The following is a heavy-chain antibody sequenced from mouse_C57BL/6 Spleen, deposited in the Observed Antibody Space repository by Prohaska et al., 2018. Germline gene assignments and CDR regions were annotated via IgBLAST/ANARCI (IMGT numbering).Heavy chain of an antibody. CDR2: INPNNGGT. CDR3: ARGPPHYYGSSYGLFDY. V-gene: IGHV1-18*01. J-gene: IGHJ2*01. Sequence: HGKSLEWTGDINPNNGGTIYNQKFKGKATLTVDKSSSTAYMELRSLTSEDTAVYYCARGPPHYYGSSYGLFDYWGQGTTLTVSS. D-gene: IGHD1-1*01.